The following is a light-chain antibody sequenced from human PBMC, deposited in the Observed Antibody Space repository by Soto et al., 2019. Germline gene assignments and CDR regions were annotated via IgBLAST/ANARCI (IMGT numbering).Light chain of an antibody. V-gene: IGKV1-5*03. CDR2: KAS. J-gene: IGKJ1*01. CDR1: QTISSW. Sequence: DIQMTQSPSTLSGSVGDRVTITCRASQTISSWLAWYQQKPGKAPKLLIYKASTLKSGVPSRFSRSGSGTEFTLTICSLQPDDFATYYCQHYNSYSEAFGQGIKV. CDR3: QHYNSYSEA.